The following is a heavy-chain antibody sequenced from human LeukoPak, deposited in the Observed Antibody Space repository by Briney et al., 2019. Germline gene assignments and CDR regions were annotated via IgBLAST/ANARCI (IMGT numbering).Heavy chain of an antibody. Sequence: GGSLRLSCAASGFTFSSYSMNWVRQAPGKGLEWVSSISSSSSYIYYADSVKGRFTISRDNAKNSLYLQMNSLRAEDTAVYYCAGNYGSGSYYGYWGQGTLVTVSS. CDR3: AGNYGSGSYYGY. CDR1: GFTFSSYS. CDR2: ISSSSSYI. J-gene: IGHJ4*02. D-gene: IGHD3-10*01. V-gene: IGHV3-21*01.